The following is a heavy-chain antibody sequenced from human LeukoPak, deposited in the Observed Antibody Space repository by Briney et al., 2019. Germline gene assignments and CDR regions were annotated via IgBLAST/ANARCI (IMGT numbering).Heavy chain of an antibody. D-gene: IGHD3-3*01. Sequence: GGSLRLSCAASGFTFSSYSMNWVRQAPGKGLEWVSYISSSSSTIYYADSVKGRFTISRDNAKNSLYLQMNSLRAEDTAVYYCARSLPYYDFWSGPLDYWGQGTLVTVSS. V-gene: IGHV3-48*01. CDR2: ISSSSSTI. J-gene: IGHJ4*02. CDR1: GFTFSSYS. CDR3: ARSLPYYDFWSGPLDY.